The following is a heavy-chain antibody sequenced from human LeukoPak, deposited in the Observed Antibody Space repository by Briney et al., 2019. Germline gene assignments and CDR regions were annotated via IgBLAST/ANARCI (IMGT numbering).Heavy chain of an antibody. V-gene: IGHV4-30-2*01. CDR3: AGGLFYYDSSGYPGDY. Sequence: SQTLSLTCAVSGGSISSGGYSWSWIRQPPGKGLEWIGYIYHSGSTYYNPSLKSRVTISVDRSKNQFSLKLSSVTAADTAVYYCAGGLFYYDSSGYPGDYWGQGTLVTVSS. J-gene: IGHJ4*02. D-gene: IGHD3-22*01. CDR1: GGSISSGGYS. CDR2: IYHSGST.